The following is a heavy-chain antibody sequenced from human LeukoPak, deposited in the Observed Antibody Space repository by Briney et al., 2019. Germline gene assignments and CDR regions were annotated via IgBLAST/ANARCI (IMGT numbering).Heavy chain of an antibody. Sequence: SETLSLTCAVYGGSFSGYYWSWIRQSPGKGLEWIGEINHSGSTNYNPSLKSRVTISVDTSKNQFSLKLSSVTAADTAVYYCARLAEVLPAAIYNWFDPWGQGTLVTVSS. V-gene: IGHV4-34*01. D-gene: IGHD2-2*02. CDR3: ARLAEVLPAAIYNWFDP. J-gene: IGHJ5*02. CDR2: INHSGST. CDR1: GGSFSGYY.